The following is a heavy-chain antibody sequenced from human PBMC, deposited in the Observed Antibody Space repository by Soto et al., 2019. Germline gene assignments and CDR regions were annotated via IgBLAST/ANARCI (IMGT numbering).Heavy chain of an antibody. D-gene: IGHD3-10*01. J-gene: IGHJ5*02. V-gene: IGHV3-30-3*01. CDR3: ERAGGSGSYYTPTWFDP. Sequence: QVQLVESGGGVVQPGRSLRLSCAASGFTFSTYAMHWVRQAPGKGLEWVAVISYDGSNKYYADSVKGRFTISRDNSKNTRYLQMNRLRTEDTAVYYCERAGGSGSYYTPTWFDPWGQGTLVTVSS. CDR2: ISYDGSNK. CDR1: GFTFSTYA.